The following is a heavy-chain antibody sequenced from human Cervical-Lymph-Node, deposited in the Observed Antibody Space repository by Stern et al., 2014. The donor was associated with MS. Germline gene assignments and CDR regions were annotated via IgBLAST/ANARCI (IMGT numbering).Heavy chain of an antibody. V-gene: IGHV3-21*01. CDR2: FGSSDTFI. Sequence: EVQLVESGGGLVKPGGSLRLSCAASGFTFSRYTMNWVRLAPGKGLEWVSSFGSSDTFIYYADSVKGRFTISRDNAKNSLFLQMNSLRAEDTAVYYCARDRIDEHGDYGTLDHWGQGTLVTVSS. J-gene: IGHJ4*02. CDR3: ARDRIDEHGDYGTLDH. D-gene: IGHD4-17*01. CDR1: GFTFSRYT.